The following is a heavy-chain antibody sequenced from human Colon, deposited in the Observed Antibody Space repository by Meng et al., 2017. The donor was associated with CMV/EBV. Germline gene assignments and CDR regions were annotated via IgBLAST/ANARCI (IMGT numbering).Heavy chain of an antibody. CDR2: IYHSGST. CDR1: GGSISSSSYY. Sequence: SETLSLTCTVSGGSISSSSYYWGWIRQPPGKGLEWIGSIYHSGSTYYNPSLKSRVTISVDTSKNQFSLKLSSVTAADTAVYYCARGGYYGSGRDWFDPWGQGTLVTVSS. J-gene: IGHJ5*02. V-gene: IGHV4-39*07. D-gene: IGHD3-10*01. CDR3: ARGGYYGSGRDWFDP.